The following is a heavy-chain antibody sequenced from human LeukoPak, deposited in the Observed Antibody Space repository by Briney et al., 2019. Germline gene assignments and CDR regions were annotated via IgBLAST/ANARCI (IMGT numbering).Heavy chain of an antibody. Sequence: SETLSLTCTVSGGSISSSTYYWGWIRRPPGKGLEWIGSIYYSGSTYYNPSLKSRVTVSADTSKNQFSLNLSSVTAADAAVYYCVRGSTLRHYQYWGQGTLVTVSS. J-gene: IGHJ4*02. CDR1: GGSISSSTYY. V-gene: IGHV4-39*01. D-gene: IGHD3-16*01. CDR2: IYYSGST. CDR3: VRGSTLRHYQY.